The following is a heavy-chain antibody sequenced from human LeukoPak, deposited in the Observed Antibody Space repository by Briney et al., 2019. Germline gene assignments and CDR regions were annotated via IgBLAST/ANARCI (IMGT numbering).Heavy chain of an antibody. Sequence: ASVKVSCKASGGTFSSYAISWVRQAPGQGLEWMGGIIPIFGTANYAQKFQGRVTITADESTSTAYMELSSLRSEDMAVYYCARAGGYYYDSSGYYQHWGQGTLVTVSS. J-gene: IGHJ4*02. V-gene: IGHV1-69*13. CDR3: ARAGGYYYDSSGYYQH. CDR1: GGTFSSYA. CDR2: IIPIFGTA. D-gene: IGHD3-22*01.